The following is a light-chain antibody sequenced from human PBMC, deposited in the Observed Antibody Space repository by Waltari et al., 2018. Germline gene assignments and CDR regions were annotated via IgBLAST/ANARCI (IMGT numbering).Light chain of an antibody. Sequence: QSALTQPAVVTGSPGQSITISCTGSNSDLANYDNVSWYQQHPGKAPQLLIHGVTHPPSGVSDRFSGSKSGNTASLTISGLQPEDEAVYVCSSYTSSRTSFGEGTRLTVL. CDR3: SSYTSSRTS. CDR2: GVT. V-gene: IGLV2-14*03. J-gene: IGLJ2*01. CDR1: NSDLANYDN.